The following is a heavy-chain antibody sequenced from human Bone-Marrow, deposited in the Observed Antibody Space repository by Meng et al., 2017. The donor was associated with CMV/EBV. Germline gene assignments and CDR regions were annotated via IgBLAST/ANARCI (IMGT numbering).Heavy chain of an antibody. CDR1: GFTFSGSA. Sequence: GGSLRLSCAASGFTFSGSAMHWVRQASGKGLEWVGRIISKANSYATAYAASVKGRFTISRDDSKNTAYLQMNSLKTEDTAVYYCARGYYDFWSGYYNMYYFDYWGQGTLVTVSS. V-gene: IGHV3-73*01. CDR2: IISKANSYAT. D-gene: IGHD3-3*01. J-gene: IGHJ4*02. CDR3: ARGYYDFWSGYYNMYYFDY.